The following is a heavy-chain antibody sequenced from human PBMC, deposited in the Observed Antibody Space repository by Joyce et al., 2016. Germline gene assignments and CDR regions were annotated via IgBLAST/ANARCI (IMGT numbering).Heavy chain of an antibody. J-gene: IGHJ4*02. CDR3: ARVDLSWGYSDS. V-gene: IGHV3-21*01. D-gene: IGHD1-26*01. CDR2: IRPSSTYI. Sequence: EVQLVESGGGLVKPGGSLRLSCAASGFTLSIYNMNWVRQAPGKGLEWVSSIRPSSTYIYYADSMKGRFTISRDNAKNSLYLQINSLRAEDTAVYYCARVDLSWGYSDSWGQGTLVTVSS. CDR1: GFTLSIYN.